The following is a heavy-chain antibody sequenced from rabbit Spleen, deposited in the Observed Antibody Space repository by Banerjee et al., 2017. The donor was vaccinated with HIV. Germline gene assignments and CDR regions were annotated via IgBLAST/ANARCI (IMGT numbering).Heavy chain of an antibody. V-gene: IGHV1S7*01. D-gene: IGHD1-1*01. J-gene: IGHJ6*01. Sequence: QLKESGGGLVQPGGSLKVSCTASGFDFSRDYMNWVRQAPGKGLEWIGIIYAAKGSTDYASWVNGRFTISSDNAQSTVDLKMTSLTAADTATYFCARGVSIDDNLVGSGMDLWGPGTLVTVS. CDR1: GFDFSRDY. CDR3: ARGVSIDDNLVGSGMDL. CDR2: IYAAKGST.